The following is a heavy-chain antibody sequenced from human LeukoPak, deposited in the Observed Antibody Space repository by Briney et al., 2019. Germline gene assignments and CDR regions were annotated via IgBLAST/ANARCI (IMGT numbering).Heavy chain of an antibody. CDR1: GFTFSSYS. CDR3: ARDRGLRAFDY. J-gene: IGHJ4*02. CDR2: ISSSSSYI. V-gene: IGHV3-21*01. Sequence: GGSLRLSCAASGFTFSSYSMNWVRQAPGKGLEWVSSISSSSSYIYYADSVKGRFTISRDNAKSSLYLQMNSLRAEDTAVYYCARDRGLRAFDYWGQGTLVTVPS. D-gene: IGHD5-12*01.